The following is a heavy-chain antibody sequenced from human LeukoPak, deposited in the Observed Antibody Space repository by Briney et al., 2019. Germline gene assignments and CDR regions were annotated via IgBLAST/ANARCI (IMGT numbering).Heavy chain of an antibody. D-gene: IGHD1-26*01. CDR2: ISSSSSYI. CDR1: GFTFSSYE. Sequence: GGSLRLSCAASGFTFSSYEMHWVRQAPGKGLEWVSSISSSSSYIYYADSVKGRFTISRDNAKNSLYLQMNSLRAEDTAVYYCARPSYSGGDYWGQGTLVTVSS. J-gene: IGHJ4*02. CDR3: ARPSYSGGDY. V-gene: IGHV3-21*01.